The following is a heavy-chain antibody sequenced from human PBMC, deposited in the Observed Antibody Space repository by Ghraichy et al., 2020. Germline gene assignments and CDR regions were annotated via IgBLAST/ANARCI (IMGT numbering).Heavy chain of an antibody. CDR2: IYYSGST. D-gene: IGHD1-26*01. Sequence: SETLSLTCTVSGGSISSSSYYWGWIRQPPGKGLEWIGSIYYSGSTYYNPSLKSRVTISVDTSKNQFSLKLSSVTAADTAVYYCARHVRDPSFGGSYRSDWFDPWGQGTLVTVSS. V-gene: IGHV4-39*01. J-gene: IGHJ5*02. CDR3: ARHVRDPSFGGSYRSDWFDP. CDR1: GGSISSSSYY.